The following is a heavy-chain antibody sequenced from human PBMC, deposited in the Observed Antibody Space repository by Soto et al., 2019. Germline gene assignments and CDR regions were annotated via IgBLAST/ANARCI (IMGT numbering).Heavy chain of an antibody. D-gene: IGHD4-17*01. V-gene: IGHV4-4*02. CDR1: GGSIRSSNW. CDR2: IYHSGST. CDR3: ARAPRKAPDYGNNWFDP. Sequence: SAPLSLTCAVSGGSIRSSNWWSRVRQPPGKGLEWIGEIYHSGSTNSNPSLKSRVTISVDKSKNQFSLKLSSVTAADTAVYYCARAPRKAPDYGNNWFDPWGQGTLVTVSS. J-gene: IGHJ5*02.